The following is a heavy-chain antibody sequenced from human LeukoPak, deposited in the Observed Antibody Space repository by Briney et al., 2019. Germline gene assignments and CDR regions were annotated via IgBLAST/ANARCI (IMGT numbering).Heavy chain of an antibody. J-gene: IGHJ5*02. V-gene: IGHV1-8*01. Sequence: ASVKVSCKASGYTFTSYDINWVRQATGQGLEWMGWMNPNSGNTGYAQKFQGRVTMTRNTSISTAYMELSSLRSEDTAVYYCARVHDGCKSGSCYDWSWFDPWGQGTLVTVSS. CDR2: MNPNSGNT. CDR1: GYTFTSYD. CDR3: ARVHDGCKSGSCYDWSWFDP. D-gene: IGHD2-15*01.